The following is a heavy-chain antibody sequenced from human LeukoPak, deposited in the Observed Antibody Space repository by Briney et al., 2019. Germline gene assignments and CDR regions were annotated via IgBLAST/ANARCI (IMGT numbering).Heavy chain of an antibody. CDR3: ASNEVVKTGNYYYMDV. V-gene: IGHV1-46*01. J-gene: IGHJ6*03. CDR2: INPSGGST. D-gene: IGHD3-10*01. CDR1: GYTFTSYY. Sequence: GASVKVSCKASGYTFTSYYMHWVRQAPGQGLEWMGIINPSGGSTSYAQKFQGRVTMTRDTSTSTVYMELSSLRSEATAVYYCASNEVVKTGNYYYMDVWGKGTTVTVSS.